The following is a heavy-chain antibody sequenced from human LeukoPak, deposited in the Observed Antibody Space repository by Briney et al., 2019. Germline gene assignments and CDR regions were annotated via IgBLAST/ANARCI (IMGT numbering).Heavy chain of an antibody. J-gene: IGHJ4*02. Sequence: KPSETLSLTCAVSGYSISTGYYWGWIRQPPGKGLEWIGSVYHSGSTYYNPSLKSQVTISVDTSKNQFSLRLSSVTAADTAVYYCARALGYCGGDCYYFDYWGQGTLVTVSS. CDR2: VYHSGST. V-gene: IGHV4-38-2*01. CDR1: GYSISTGYY. CDR3: ARALGYCGGDCYYFDY. D-gene: IGHD2-21*01.